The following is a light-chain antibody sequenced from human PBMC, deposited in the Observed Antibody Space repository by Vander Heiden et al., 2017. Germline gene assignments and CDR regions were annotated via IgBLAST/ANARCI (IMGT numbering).Light chain of an antibody. CDR2: DAS. V-gene: IGKV1-5*01. CDR3: QQYNSYPWT. J-gene: IGKJ1*01. Sequence: IQMTPSPSPLSASVGDRVTITCRASQSISSWLAWYQQKPGKAPKLLIYDASSLESGVPSRFSGSGSGTEFTLTISSLQPDDFATDYCQQYNSYPWTFGQGTKVEIK. CDR1: QSISSW.